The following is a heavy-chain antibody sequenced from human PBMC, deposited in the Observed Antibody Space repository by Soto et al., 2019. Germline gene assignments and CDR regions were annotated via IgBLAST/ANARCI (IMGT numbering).Heavy chain of an antibody. CDR1: GFAFNDFP. CDR2: ISGSGDKT. CDR3: AKGASHAPFEK. V-gene: IGHV3-23*01. Sequence: EVHLLESGGDLVLPGGSLRLSCAASGFAFNDFPMNWVRQAPGKGPEWLSTISGSGDKTFHSDSVKGRFNIHRDNSNNKMFSQMNTLRAEDTAIYYCAKGASHAPFEKWGRGTLVTVSS. J-gene: IGHJ4*02.